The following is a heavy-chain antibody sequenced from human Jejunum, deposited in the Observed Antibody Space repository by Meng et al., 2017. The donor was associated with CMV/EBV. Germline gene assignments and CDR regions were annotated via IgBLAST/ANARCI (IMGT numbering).Heavy chain of an antibody. V-gene: IGHV4-38-2*02. CDR1: YSTICGHY. CDR2: ISHSATT. D-gene: IGHD4-11*01. CDR3: VREPGLQERDHFFDN. Sequence: YSTICGHYWRRMRRTPGRCLEWIGSISHSATTSHQPSLKSRLTVSVDTSKNHLSLTLTPVTAADTAVYYCVREPGLQERDHFFDNWGQGTLVTVSS. J-gene: IGHJ4*02.